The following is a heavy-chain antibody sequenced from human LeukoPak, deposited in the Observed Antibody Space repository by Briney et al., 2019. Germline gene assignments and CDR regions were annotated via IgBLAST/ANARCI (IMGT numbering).Heavy chain of an antibody. CDR1: EFIFSNYA. V-gene: IGHV3-23*01. CDR2: ISGRSDNT. CDR3: AKWGDYDVLTGYYGSDF. J-gene: IGHJ4*02. Sequence: GGSLRLSCAASEFIFSNYAMYWVRQPPGKGLEWVSAISGRSDNTYYADSVKGPFTLSRDSSKNTLYLQMNSLRADDTAVYYCAKWGDYDVLTGYYGSDFWGQGTLVTVSS. D-gene: IGHD3-9*01.